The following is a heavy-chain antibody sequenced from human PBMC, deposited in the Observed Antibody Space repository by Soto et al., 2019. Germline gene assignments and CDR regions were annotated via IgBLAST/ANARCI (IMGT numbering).Heavy chain of an antibody. Sequence: GGSLRISYAASGFTFSSYAMHWVRQAPGKGLEWVAVISYDGSNKYYADSVKGRFTISRDNSKNTLYLQMNSLRAEDTAVYYCARDPTVIDDFWSGYRYGMDVWGQGTTVTVSS. V-gene: IGHV3-30-3*01. J-gene: IGHJ6*02. CDR2: ISYDGSNK. CDR1: GFTFSSYA. D-gene: IGHD3-3*01. CDR3: ARDPTVIDDFWSGYRYGMDV.